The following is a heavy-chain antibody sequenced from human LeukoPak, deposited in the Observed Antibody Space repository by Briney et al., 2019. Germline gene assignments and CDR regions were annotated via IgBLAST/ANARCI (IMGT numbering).Heavy chain of an antibody. CDR2: IHYSGST. CDR1: GGSISSSSYY. J-gene: IGHJ4*02. CDR3: ARLRDFWTDY. V-gene: IGHV4-39*01. D-gene: IGHD3/OR15-3a*01. Sequence: PSETLSLTCTVSGGSISSSSYYWGWIRQPPGKGLEWIGSIHYSGSTYYNPSLKSRVTISVDTSKNQFSLKLSSVTAADTAVYYCARLRDFWTDYWGQGTLVTVSS.